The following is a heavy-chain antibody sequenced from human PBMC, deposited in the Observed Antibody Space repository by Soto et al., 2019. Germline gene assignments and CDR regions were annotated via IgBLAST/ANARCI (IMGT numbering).Heavy chain of an antibody. J-gene: IGHJ4*02. CDR2: IYYSGST. CDR3: ARLVYDSSGYRPG. V-gene: IGHV4-39*01. Sequence: QLQLQESGPGLVKPSETLSLTCTVSGGSISSSSYYWGWIRQPPGKGLEWIGSIYYSGSTYYNPSLKSRVPISGDRSKNQFSLSLSSVTAADTAVYYCARLVYDSSGYRPGWGQGTLVTVSS. CDR1: GGSISSSSYY. D-gene: IGHD3-22*01.